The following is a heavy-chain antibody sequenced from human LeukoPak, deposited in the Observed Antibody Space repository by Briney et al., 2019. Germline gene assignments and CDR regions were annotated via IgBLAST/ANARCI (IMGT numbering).Heavy chain of an antibody. CDR3: ARDWAGGSYDY. J-gene: IGHJ4*02. D-gene: IGHD3-16*01. CDR2: ISSTSSYI. V-gene: IGHV3-21*01. Sequence: GGSLRLSCAASGFTFSSYSIHWVRQTPGKGLEWVSSISSTSSYIYYADSVKGRFTISRDNAKNTVYLQMKSLRAEDTAVYYCARDWAGGSYDYWGQGTLVTVSS. CDR1: GFTFSSYS.